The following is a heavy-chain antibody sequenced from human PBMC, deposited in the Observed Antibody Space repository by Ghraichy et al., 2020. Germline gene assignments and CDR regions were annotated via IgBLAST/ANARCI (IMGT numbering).Heavy chain of an antibody. V-gene: IGHV1-3*01. CDR2: INAGNGNT. CDR3: AREGKSSGWYGYYYYYMDV. Sequence: ASVKVSCKASGYTFTSYAMHWVRQAPGQRLEWMGWINAGNGNTKYSQKFQGRVTITRDTSASTAYMELSSLRSEDTAVYYCAREGKSSGWYGYYYYYMDVWGKGTTVTVSS. D-gene: IGHD6-19*01. J-gene: IGHJ6*03. CDR1: GYTFTSYA.